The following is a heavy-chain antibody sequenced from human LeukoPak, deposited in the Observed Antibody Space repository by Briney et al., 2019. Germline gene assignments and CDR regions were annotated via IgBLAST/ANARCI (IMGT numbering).Heavy chain of an antibody. CDR3: ARRLGLTYYYDSSGYYYSDY. CDR2: ISAYNGNT. CDR1: GYTFTSYG. V-gene: IGHV1-18*01. J-gene: IGHJ4*02. D-gene: IGHD3-22*01. Sequence: ASVKVSCKASGYTFTSYGISWVRQAPGQGLEWMGWISAYNGNTNYAQKLQGRVTMTTDTSTSTAYMELRSLRSDDTAVYYCARRLGLTYYYDSSGYYYSDYWGQRTLVTVSS.